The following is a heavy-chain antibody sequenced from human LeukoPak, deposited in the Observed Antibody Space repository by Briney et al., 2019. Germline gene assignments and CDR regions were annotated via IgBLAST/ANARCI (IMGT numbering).Heavy chain of an antibody. CDR3: ARIGVVVMVDNWFDP. Sequence: SETLSLTCTVSGGSISSGSYYWSWIRQPAGKGLEWIGRIYASGSANYNPSFKSRVTISVDTSKNQFSLKLSSVTGADTAVYYCARIGVVVMVDNWFDPWGQGTLVTVSS. D-gene: IGHD2-8*01. J-gene: IGHJ5*02. CDR2: IYASGSA. V-gene: IGHV4-61*02. CDR1: GGSISSGSYY.